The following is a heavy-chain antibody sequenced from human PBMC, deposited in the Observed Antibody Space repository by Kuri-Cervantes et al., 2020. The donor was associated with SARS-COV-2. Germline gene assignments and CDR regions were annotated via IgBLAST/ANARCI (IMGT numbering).Heavy chain of an antibody. D-gene: IGHD5-24*01. J-gene: IGHJ4*02. CDR2: IYSGGHT. V-gene: IGHV3-66*02. CDR1: GFTLGDYA. CDR3: ALETFDY. Sequence: GESLEISCTASGFTLGDYAMSWVRQAPGKGLEWVSLIYSGGHTDYAESVKGRFTISRDNSRNTVYLQMNSLRTEDTAVYYCALETFDYWGQGTLVTVSS.